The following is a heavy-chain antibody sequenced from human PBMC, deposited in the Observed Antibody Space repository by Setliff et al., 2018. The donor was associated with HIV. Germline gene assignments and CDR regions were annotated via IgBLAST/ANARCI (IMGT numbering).Heavy chain of an antibody. CDR3: ARGRHSGTYEAFDI. V-gene: IGHV1-2*02. Sequence: ASVKVSCKASGYTFTSYYMHWVRRAPGQGLEWMGWINPNSGGTNYAQKFQGRVTMTRDTSISTAYMELNSLTSDDTAAYYCARGRHSGTYEAFDIWGPGTMVTVSS. D-gene: IGHD1-26*01. CDR1: GYTFTSYY. J-gene: IGHJ3*02. CDR2: INPNSGGT.